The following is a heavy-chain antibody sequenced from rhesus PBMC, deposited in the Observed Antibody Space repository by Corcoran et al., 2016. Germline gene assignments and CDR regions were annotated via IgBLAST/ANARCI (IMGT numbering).Heavy chain of an antibody. J-gene: IGHJ4*01. Sequence: QVQLQESGPGVMKPSETLSLTCAVSGGSISDSYWWTWIRQPPGRGMELIGYIHVASTDPNYNPVLKSRVTISKEPSKIYFSLEVSSITAADTAVYYCARSFISAGALDSWGQGVLVTVSS. CDR2: IHVASTDP. CDR3: ARSFISAGALDS. CDR1: GGSISDSYW. D-gene: IGHD6-31*01. V-gene: IGHV4S10*01.